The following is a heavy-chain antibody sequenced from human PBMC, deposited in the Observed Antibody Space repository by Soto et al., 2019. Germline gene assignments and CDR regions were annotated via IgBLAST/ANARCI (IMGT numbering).Heavy chain of an antibody. CDR1: GGTVTSGEYI. D-gene: IGHD3-10*02. J-gene: IGHJ4*02. CDR3: ARVKAMLYRHYCIDY. V-gene: IGHV4-30-4*01. Sequence: ALSLNSVDPGGTVTSGEYIWIWIRDPPGKVLECIGSIFYTGSTYYSPSLKSRASMSMDTSKTLFSLRLRSLNAADTAVYFCARVKAMLYRHYCIDYWGQ. CDR2: IFYTGST.